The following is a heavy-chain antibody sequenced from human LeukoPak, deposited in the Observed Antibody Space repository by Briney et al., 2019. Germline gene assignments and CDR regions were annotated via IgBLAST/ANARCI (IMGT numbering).Heavy chain of an antibody. CDR1: GGSFSGYY. Sequence: SETLSLTCAVYGGSFSGYYWSWIRQPPGKGLEWIGEINHSGSTNYNPSLKSRVTISVDTSKNQFSLKLSSVTAADTAVYYCARVNWRNRWFDPWGQGTLVTVSS. V-gene: IGHV4-34*01. CDR3: ARVNWRNRWFDP. CDR2: INHSGST. D-gene: IGHD1-20*01. J-gene: IGHJ5*02.